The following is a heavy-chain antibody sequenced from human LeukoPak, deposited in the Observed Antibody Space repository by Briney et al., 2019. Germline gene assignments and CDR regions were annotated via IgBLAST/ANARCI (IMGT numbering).Heavy chain of an antibody. D-gene: IGHD7-27*01. Sequence: SETLSLTCSVSGGSIRSGTGYWSWVRQPAGKGLEWIGRIYMSGSTDYNPSFKSRVTMSVDTSKSQLSLKLRSVTAADTAVYYCARVVWGGDYHYSMDVWGKGTTVIVSS. V-gene: IGHV4-61*02. CDR1: GGSIRSGTGY. J-gene: IGHJ6*03. CDR3: ARVVWGGDYHYSMDV. CDR2: IYMSGST.